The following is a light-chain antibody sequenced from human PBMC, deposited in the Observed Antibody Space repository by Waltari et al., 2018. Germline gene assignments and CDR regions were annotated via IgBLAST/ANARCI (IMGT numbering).Light chain of an antibody. CDR3: QQYNIRPPDT. CDR2: GAS. CDR1: QSVKSN. Sequence: EIVMTQSPATLSVSPGDRANLPCRASQSVKSNLACYQQKPGQAPRLLIYGASTRVTGIPARFSGSGSGTEFTLTISSLQSEDSAVYFCQQYNIRPPDTFGQGTKLEIK. J-gene: IGKJ2*01. V-gene: IGKV3-15*01.